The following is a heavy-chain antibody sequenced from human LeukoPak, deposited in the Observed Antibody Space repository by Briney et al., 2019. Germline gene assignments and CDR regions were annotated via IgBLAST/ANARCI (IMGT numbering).Heavy chain of an antibody. Sequence: QPGGSLRLSCAASGFTFSSYAMSWVRQAPGKGLEWVSSVSASGSSTSYADSVKGRFTISRDNSKNTLYLQMNSLRAEDTAVYYCAKRPGPKDYWGQGTLVTVSS. CDR1: GFTFSSYA. J-gene: IGHJ4*02. CDR2: VSASGSST. V-gene: IGHV3-23*01. CDR3: AKRPGPKDY.